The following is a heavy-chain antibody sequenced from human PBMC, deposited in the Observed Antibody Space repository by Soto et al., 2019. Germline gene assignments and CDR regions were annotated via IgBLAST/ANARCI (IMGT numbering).Heavy chain of an antibody. CDR1: GFAFSRYA. CDR2: ISYDGINK. J-gene: IGHJ4*02. V-gene: IGHV3-30-3*01. Sequence: GGSLRLSCAASGFAFSRYAMHWVRQAPDKGLEWVAFISYDGINKYYGDSVKGRFTISRDNSKNTLYLQLDSLRAEDTAVYFCARETDYPIFSRDDYWGQGTLVTVSS. CDR3: ARETDYPIFSRDDY. D-gene: IGHD2-2*01.